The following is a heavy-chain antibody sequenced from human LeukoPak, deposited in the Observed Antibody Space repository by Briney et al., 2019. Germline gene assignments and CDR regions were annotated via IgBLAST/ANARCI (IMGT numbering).Heavy chain of an antibody. CDR2: ISGSGGRT. Sequence: GGSLRLSCAASGFTFSTYGMSWVRQAPGKGLEWVSGISGSGGRTYYADSVKGRFTISRDNSKNTLYLQMNSLRAEDTAVYYCVRLYGSGSYYTLLLGYYYMDVWGKGTTVTISS. D-gene: IGHD3-10*01. CDR3: VRLYGSGSYYTLLLGYYYMDV. CDR1: GFTFSTYG. J-gene: IGHJ6*03. V-gene: IGHV3-23*01.